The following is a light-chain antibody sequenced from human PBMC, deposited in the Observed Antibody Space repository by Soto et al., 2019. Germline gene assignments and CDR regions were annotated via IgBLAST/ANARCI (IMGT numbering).Light chain of an antibody. CDR3: QQYDNHPLT. V-gene: IGKV1-33*01. CDR2: DAS. J-gene: IGKJ5*01. Sequence: SKMNKSPSSLSASVRDRVTITCQASQDISNYLNWYQQKPGKPPKLLISDASNLETGVPSRFSGTGAGTDFTFTISSLQPEDIATYYCQQYDNHPLTFGKGTRLGIK. CDR1: QDISNY.